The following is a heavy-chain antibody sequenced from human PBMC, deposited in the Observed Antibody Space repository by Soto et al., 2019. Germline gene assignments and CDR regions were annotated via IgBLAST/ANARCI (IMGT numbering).Heavy chain of an antibody. V-gene: IGHV1-3*05. CDR1: GHTFHNYA. D-gene: IGHD2-15*01. J-gene: IGHJ6*02. CDR3: TGWSYYYYGMDI. Sequence: QVQLVQSGAEEKKPGASVKVSCKVSGHTFHNYAVHWVRQAPGQSLEWMGWINAGNGDAKYSQKFQGRVTITRDTSASTASMELSSLRSEDTAVYYCTGWSYYYYGMDIWGQGTTVTVSS. CDR2: INAGNGDA.